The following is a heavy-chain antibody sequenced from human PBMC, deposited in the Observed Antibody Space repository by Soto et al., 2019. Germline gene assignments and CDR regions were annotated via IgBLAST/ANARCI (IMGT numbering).Heavy chain of an antibody. CDR3: ARGGIIGTPPDY. CDR2: IRSKAYCGTT. Sequence: GGSLILSCTASGFTFGDYAMSWVRQAPGKGLEWVGFIRSKAYCGTTEYAASVKGRFTISRDDSKSIAYLQMNSLKTEDTAMYFCARGGIIGTPPDYWGQGTQVTVSS. V-gene: IGHV3-49*04. D-gene: IGHD1-7*01. CDR1: GFTFGDYA. J-gene: IGHJ4*02.